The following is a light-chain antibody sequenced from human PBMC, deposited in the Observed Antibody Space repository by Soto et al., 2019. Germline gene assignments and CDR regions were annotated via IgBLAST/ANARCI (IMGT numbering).Light chain of an antibody. J-gene: IGKJ4*01. Sequence: DIQMTQSPSSLSASVGDRVTITCQASQDIKNYLNWYQQKPGKAPKLLIYGASNLETGVPSRFSGGGSGTDFTFTITSLQPEDFATYYCQQYAGLAQCTFGGGTKVEIE. CDR2: GAS. CDR3: QQYAGLAQCT. V-gene: IGKV1-33*01. CDR1: QDIKNY.